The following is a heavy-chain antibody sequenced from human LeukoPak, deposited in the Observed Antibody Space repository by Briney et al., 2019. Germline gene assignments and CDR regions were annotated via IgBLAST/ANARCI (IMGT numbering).Heavy chain of an antibody. D-gene: IGHD6-13*01. Sequence: PGGSLRLSCAASGFTFSNAWMSWVRQAPGKGLEWVGRIKSKTDGGTTDYAAPVKGRFTISRDDSKNTLYLQMNSLKTEDTAVYYRTTTAPLAAAGTDDYWGQGTLVTVSS. J-gene: IGHJ4*02. CDR1: GFTFSNAW. CDR3: TTTAPLAAAGTDDY. CDR2: IKSKTDGGTT. V-gene: IGHV3-15*01.